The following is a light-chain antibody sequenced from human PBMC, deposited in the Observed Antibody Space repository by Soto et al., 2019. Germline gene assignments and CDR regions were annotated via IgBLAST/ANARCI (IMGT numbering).Light chain of an antibody. CDR3: QQRSIWPPA. CDR2: ASS. V-gene: IGKV3-11*01. CDR1: QSVGTY. Sequence: EIVMTQSPATLSLSPGERATLSCRASQSVGTYLAWYQQKPGQAPRLLIYASSKRATDIPARFSGSGSGTDFTLTISSLEPEDFAVYYCQQRSIWPPAFGGGTKVEIK. J-gene: IGKJ4*01.